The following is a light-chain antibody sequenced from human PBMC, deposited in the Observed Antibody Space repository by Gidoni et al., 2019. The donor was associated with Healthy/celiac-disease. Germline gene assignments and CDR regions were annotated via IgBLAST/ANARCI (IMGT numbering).Light chain of an antibody. CDR1: QSISSY. Sequence: DIQMTQSPSSLSASVGDRVTITCRASQSISSYLNWYQQKPGKDPKLLIYAASSLQSGVPSRFSGSGSGTDVTLTISSLQPEDFATDYCQQSYSTLFTFGPGTKVDIK. CDR2: AAS. J-gene: IGKJ3*01. V-gene: IGKV1-39*01. CDR3: QQSYSTLFT.